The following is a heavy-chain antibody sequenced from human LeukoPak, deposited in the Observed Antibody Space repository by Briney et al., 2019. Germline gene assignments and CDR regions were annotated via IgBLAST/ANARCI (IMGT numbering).Heavy chain of an antibody. CDR2: INPNSGGT. J-gene: IGHJ5*02. CDR1: GGTFSSYA. Sequence: AASVKVSCKASGGTFSSYAISWVRQAPGQGLEWMGWINPNSGGTNYAQKFQGRVTMTRDTSISTAYMELSRLRSDDTAVYYCARDRIMITFGGVIDPFDPWGQGTLVTVSS. V-gene: IGHV1-2*02. CDR3: ARDRIMITFGGVIDPFDP. D-gene: IGHD3-16*02.